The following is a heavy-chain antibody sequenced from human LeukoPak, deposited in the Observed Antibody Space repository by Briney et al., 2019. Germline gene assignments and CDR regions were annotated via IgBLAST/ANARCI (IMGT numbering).Heavy chain of an antibody. V-gene: IGHV3-7*03. CDR1: GYTFSPYW. Sequence: GGSLRLSCVASGYTFSPYWMSWVRQTPGKGLEWVASISNGGSATYHVDSVRGRFTISRDDAKNSLFLQMNGLRADDTAVYYCTRENYVPDSWGQGTLVTVSS. D-gene: IGHD3-10*02. CDR3: TRENYVPDS. CDR2: ISNGGSAT. J-gene: IGHJ4*02.